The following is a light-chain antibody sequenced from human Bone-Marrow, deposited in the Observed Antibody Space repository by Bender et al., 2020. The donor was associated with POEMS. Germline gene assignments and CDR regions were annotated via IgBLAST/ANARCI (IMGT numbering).Light chain of an antibody. CDR3: CSYTSRSSLVV. CDR1: SSDVGVYNY. J-gene: IGLJ2*01. CDR2: DVT. Sequence: QSALTQPASVSGSPGQSITISCTGTSSDVGVYNYVSWYQEHPGKAPKLMIYDVTKRPSGVSNRFSGSKSANTASLTISGLQAEDEAVYYCCSYTSRSSLVVFGGGTKLTVL. V-gene: IGLV2-14*03.